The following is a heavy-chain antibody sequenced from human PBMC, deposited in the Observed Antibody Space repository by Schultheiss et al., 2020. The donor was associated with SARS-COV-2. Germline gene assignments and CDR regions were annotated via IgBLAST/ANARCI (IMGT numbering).Heavy chain of an antibody. CDR3: ARTLGGDCYFGFDP. CDR1: GFTFSSYA. D-gene: IGHD2-21*02. CDR2: INSDGSST. Sequence: GGSLRLSCAASGFTFSSYAMHWVRQAPGKGLVWVSRINSDGSSTSYADSVKGRFTTSRDNAKNTLYLQMNSLRAEDTAVYYCARTLGGDCYFGFDPWGQGTLVTVSS. J-gene: IGHJ5*02. V-gene: IGHV3-74*01.